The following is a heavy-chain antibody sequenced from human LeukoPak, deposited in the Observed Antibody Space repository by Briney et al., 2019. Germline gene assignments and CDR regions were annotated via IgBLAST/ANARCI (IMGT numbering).Heavy chain of an antibody. D-gene: IGHD3-10*01. J-gene: IGHJ4*02. CDR2: IRYDGSNK. CDR1: GFTFSHYG. CDR3: AKAALIWFGELLYTDY. Sequence: GGSLRLSCAASGFTFSHYGMHWVRQAPGKGLEWVAFIRYDGSNKSYADSVKGRFTISRDNSKNTLYLQMNSLRAEDTAVYYCAKAALIWFGELLYTDYWGQGTLVTVSS. V-gene: IGHV3-30*02.